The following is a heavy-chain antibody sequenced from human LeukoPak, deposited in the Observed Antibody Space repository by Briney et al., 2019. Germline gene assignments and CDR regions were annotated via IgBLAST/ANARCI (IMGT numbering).Heavy chain of an antibody. CDR3: ARAAFRHSSSWYSNWFDP. D-gene: IGHD6-13*01. CDR2: IYQSGST. V-gene: IGHV4-38-2*01. J-gene: IGHJ5*02. CDR1: GYSISSGYY. Sequence: SETLSLTCAVSGYSISSGYYWGWIRQPPGKGLEWIGNIYQSGSTYSNPSLKSRVTISVDTSKNQFSLKLSSVTAADTAVYYCARAAFRHSSSWYSNWFDPWGQGTLVTVSS.